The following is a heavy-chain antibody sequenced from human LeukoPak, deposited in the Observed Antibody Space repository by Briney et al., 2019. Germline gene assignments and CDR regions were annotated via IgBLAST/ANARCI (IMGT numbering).Heavy chain of an antibody. CDR1: GFTFRNNW. D-gene: IGHD6-13*01. Sequence: GGSLRLSCAASGFTFRNNWMTWVRQAPGKGLEWVSYITGDSDTIYYADSVKGRFTISRDNSKNTLFLQVNSLRAEDTAVYYCAKNGIAGLGDNWFDSWGHGTLVTVSS. CDR2: ITGDSDTI. V-gene: IGHV3-23*01. J-gene: IGHJ5*01. CDR3: AKNGIAGLGDNWFDS.